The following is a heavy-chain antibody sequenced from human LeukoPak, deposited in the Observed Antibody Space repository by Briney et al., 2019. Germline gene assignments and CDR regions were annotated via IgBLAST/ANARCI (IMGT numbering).Heavy chain of an antibody. CDR3: ARGGKLMITMVRGALASGDGFDI. D-gene: IGHD3-10*01. CDR1: GYTFTGYY. Sequence: EASVKVSCKASGYTFTGYYIQWVRQAPGQGLEWMGWINSKSGGTNFAQKFQGRVTMTRDTSSSTAYMELSRLRSDDTAMYYCARGGKLMITMVRGALASGDGFDIWGQGTMVTVSS. J-gene: IGHJ3*02. V-gene: IGHV1-2*02. CDR2: INSKSGGT.